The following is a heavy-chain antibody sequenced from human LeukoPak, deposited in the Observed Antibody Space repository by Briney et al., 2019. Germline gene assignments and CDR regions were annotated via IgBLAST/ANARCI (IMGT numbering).Heavy chain of an antibody. D-gene: IGHD3-10*01. CDR3: ARDNYGSETRLGWY. V-gene: IGHV1-18*01. Sequence: GSSVKVSCKASGGTFSSYAISWVRQAPGQGLEWMGWISTYDENTHYARKFQGRVTMTTDTSTSTAYMELRSLRSDDTAIYYCARDNYGSETRLGWYWGQGTLVTVSS. J-gene: IGHJ4*02. CDR1: GGTFSSYA. CDR2: ISTYDENT.